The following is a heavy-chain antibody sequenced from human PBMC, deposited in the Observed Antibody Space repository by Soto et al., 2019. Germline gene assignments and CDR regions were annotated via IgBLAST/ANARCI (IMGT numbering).Heavy chain of an antibody. J-gene: IGHJ6*02. CDR3: ARVLSWASYYDFWSGYYNYYYYGMDV. D-gene: IGHD3-3*01. Sequence: QVQLVQPGAEVKKPGASVKVSCKASGYTFTSYDINWVRQATGQGLEWMGWMNPNSGNTGYAQKFQGRVTMTRNTSISTAYMELSSLRSEDTAVYYCARVLSWASYYDFWSGYYNYYYYGMDVWGQGTTVTVSS. CDR2: MNPNSGNT. V-gene: IGHV1-8*01. CDR1: GYTFTSYD.